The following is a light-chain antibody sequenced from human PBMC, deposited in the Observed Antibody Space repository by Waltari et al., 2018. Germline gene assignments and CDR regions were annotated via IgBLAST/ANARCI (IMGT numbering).Light chain of an antibody. Sequence: EIVLTQSPGTLYLSPGERATLSCRASPSVGRVIVWYQQKPGQAPRLLIYEASRRAPGTPDRFSGSGSGTDFSLTISGLEPEDFAVYYCQNHERLPATFGQGTKVEIK. CDR2: EAS. CDR1: PSVGRV. V-gene: IGKV3-20*01. J-gene: IGKJ1*01. CDR3: QNHERLPAT.